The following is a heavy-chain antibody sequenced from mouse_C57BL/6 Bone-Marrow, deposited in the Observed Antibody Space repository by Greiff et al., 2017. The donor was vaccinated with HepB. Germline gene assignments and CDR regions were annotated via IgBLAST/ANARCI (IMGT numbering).Heavy chain of an antibody. J-gene: IGHJ1*03. CDR2: ISNGGGST. D-gene: IGHD1-1*01. Sequence: EVKLMESGGGLVQPGGSLKLSCAASGFTFSDYYMYWVRQTPEKRLEWVAYISNGGGSTYYPDTVKGRFTISRDNAKNTLYLQMSRLKSEDTAMYYCARLDITTVVADWYFDVWGTGTTVTVSS. CDR3: ARLDITTVVADWYFDV. V-gene: IGHV5-12*01. CDR1: GFTFSDYY.